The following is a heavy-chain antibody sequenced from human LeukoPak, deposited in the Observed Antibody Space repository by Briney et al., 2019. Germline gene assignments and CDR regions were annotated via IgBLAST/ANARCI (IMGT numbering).Heavy chain of an antibody. J-gene: IGHJ4*02. CDR2: IYTSGST. V-gene: IGHV4-61*02. D-gene: IGHD6-19*01. CDR1: GGSISSGSYY. Sequence: SEILSLTCTVSGGSISSGSYYWSWIRQPAGKGLEWIGRIYTSGSTNYNPSLKSRVTMSLDTSRNQFSLNLTSVTAADTATSYCARETMLAGFASGLGFNYWGQGILVIVSS. CDR3: ARETMLAGFASGLGFNY.